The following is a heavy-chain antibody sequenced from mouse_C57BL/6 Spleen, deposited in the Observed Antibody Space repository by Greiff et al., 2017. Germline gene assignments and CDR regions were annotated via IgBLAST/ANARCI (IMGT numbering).Heavy chain of an antibody. J-gene: IGHJ4*01. D-gene: IGHD2-2*01. CDR2: IYPGSGST. CDR1: GYTFTSYW. CDR3: AKKGYDEGGPYAMDY. V-gene: IGHV1-55*01. Sequence: VQLQQPGAELVKPGASVKMSCKASGYTFTSYWITWVKQRPGQGLEWIGDIYPGSGSTNYNEKFKSKATLTVDTSSSTAYMQLSSLTSEDSAVYYCAKKGYDEGGPYAMDYWGQGTSVTVSS.